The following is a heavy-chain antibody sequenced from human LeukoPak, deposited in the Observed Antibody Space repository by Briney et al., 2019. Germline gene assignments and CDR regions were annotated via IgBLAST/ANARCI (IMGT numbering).Heavy chain of an antibody. CDR1: GLLFPGYS. CDR2: IYHSGST. D-gene: IGHD5-18*01. Sequence: PQTLCPTRAFSGLLFPGYSYSWLRLPSRKGPDRIGQIYHSGSTNYDPSLKSRVTISVDTSKNQFSLKLSSVTAADTAVYYCARVGRRGYRVNNWFDPWGQGTLVTVSS. J-gene: IGHJ5*02. V-gene: IGHV4-34*01. CDR3: ARVGRRGYRVNNWFDP.